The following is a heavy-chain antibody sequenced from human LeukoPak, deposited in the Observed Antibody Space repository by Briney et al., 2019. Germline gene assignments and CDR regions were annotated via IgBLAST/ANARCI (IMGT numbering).Heavy chain of an antibody. V-gene: IGHV3-66*02. Sequence: PGGSLRLSCAASGFTVSSNYMSWVRQAPGKGLEWVSVIYSGGNTYYADSVKSRFTISRDNSKNTLYLQMNSLRAEDTAVYYCAGDPHYYDSSGYLVRGAFDIWGQGTMVTVSS. D-gene: IGHD3-22*01. CDR3: AGDPHYYDSSGYLVRGAFDI. CDR1: GFTVSSNY. CDR2: IYSGGNT. J-gene: IGHJ3*02.